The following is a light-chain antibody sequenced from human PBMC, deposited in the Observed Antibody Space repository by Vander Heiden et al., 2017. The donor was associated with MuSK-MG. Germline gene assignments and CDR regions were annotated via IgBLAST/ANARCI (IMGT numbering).Light chain of an antibody. CDR1: ASDIGAYNY. CDR2: DVA. Sequence: QPALTQPASVSGSPGQSITISCTGTASDIGAYNYVSWYQQHPGTAPKLLIYDVASRPSGVSNRFSGSKSGNTASLTISGLQAEDEALYYCDSFTSSTTVVFGGGTKLTVL. J-gene: IGLJ2*01. V-gene: IGLV2-14*03. CDR3: DSFTSSTTVV.